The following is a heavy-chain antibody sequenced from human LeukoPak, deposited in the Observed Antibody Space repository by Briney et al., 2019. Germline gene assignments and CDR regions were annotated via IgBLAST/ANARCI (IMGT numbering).Heavy chain of an antibody. CDR2: INPNSGGT. Sequence: GASLKVSCKASGYTFTGYYIHWVRQAPGQGLEWMGWINPNSGGTNYAQKFQCRVTMTRDTSISTAYIELSRLTSDDTAVYYCARDAIGRDYSNSDYWGQGTLVTVSS. D-gene: IGHD4-11*01. J-gene: IGHJ4*02. V-gene: IGHV1-2*02. CDR3: ARDAIGRDYSNSDY. CDR1: GYTFTGYY.